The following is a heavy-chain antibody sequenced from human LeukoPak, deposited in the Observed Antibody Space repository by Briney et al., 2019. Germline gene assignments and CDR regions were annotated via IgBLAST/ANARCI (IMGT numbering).Heavy chain of an antibody. J-gene: IGHJ4*02. Sequence: GGSLRLSCAAPGFTFSSYAMSWVRQAPGKGLEWVSATSSSDAGTYYADSVRGRFTISRDNSKNTLYLQMNSLRAEDAAVYYCAKAPVTSCRGAYCYPFDYWGQGTLVTVSS. CDR3: AKAPVTSCRGAYCYPFDY. D-gene: IGHD2-21*01. CDR1: GFTFSSYA. CDR2: TSSSDAGT. V-gene: IGHV3-23*01.